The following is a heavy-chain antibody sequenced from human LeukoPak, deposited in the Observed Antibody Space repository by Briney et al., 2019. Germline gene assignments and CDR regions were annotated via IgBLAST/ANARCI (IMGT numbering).Heavy chain of an antibody. D-gene: IGHD6-19*01. CDR3: ARAEWLVTPFDN. V-gene: IGHV3-11*05. J-gene: IGHJ4*02. CDR1: GFSFSDYY. CDR2: ISSSSSYT. Sequence: GGSLRLSCAASGFSFSDYYMSWIRQAPGKGLEWVSYISSSSSYTNYADSVKRRFTTSRDNSKNSLYLQMNSLRAYDTAVYYCARAEWLVTPFDNWGQGTLVTVSS.